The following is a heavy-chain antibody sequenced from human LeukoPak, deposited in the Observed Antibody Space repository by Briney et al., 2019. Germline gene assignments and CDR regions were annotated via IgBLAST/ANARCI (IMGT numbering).Heavy chain of an antibody. CDR1: GFTFSSYA. Sequence: GGSLRLSCAASGFTFSSYAMSWVRQAPGKGLEWVPAISGSGGSTYYADSVRGRFTISRDNSKNTLYLQMNSLRAEDTAVYYCAKETTAIAAAGTEFDYWGQRTLVTVSS. J-gene: IGHJ4*02. CDR2: ISGSGGST. CDR3: AKETTAIAAAGTEFDY. V-gene: IGHV3-23*01. D-gene: IGHD6-13*01.